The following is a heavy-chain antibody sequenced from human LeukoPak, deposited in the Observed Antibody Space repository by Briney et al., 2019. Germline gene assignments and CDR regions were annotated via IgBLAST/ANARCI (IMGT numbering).Heavy chain of an antibody. V-gene: IGHV3-21*01. D-gene: IGHD3-22*01. CDR3: ARDSRDSSGYWDFDY. CDR2: ISSNSADI. Sequence: GGSLRLSCAASGFTFSSYSMNWARQAPGKGLEWVSSISSNSADIYYADSVKGRFTISRDNAKNSLYLQMNSLRAEDTATYYCARDSRDSSGYWDFDYWGQGTLVTVPS. CDR1: GFTFSSYS. J-gene: IGHJ4*02.